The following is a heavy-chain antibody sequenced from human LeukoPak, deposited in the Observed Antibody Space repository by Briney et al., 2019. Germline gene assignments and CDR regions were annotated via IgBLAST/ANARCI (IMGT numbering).Heavy chain of an antibody. CDR1: GYTFTGYY. J-gene: IGHJ4*02. Sequence: GASVKVSCKASGYTFTGYYMHWVRQAPGQGLEWMGWINPNSGGTNYAQKFRGRVTMTRDTSISTAYMELSRLRSDDTAVYYCARESDLSVHYFDYWGQGTLVTVSS. CDR3: ARESDLSVHYFDY. D-gene: IGHD6-19*01. CDR2: INPNSGGT. V-gene: IGHV1-2*02.